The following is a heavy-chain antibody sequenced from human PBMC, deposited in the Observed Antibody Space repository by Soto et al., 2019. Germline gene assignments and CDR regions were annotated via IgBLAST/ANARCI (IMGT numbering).Heavy chain of an antibody. V-gene: IGHV1-69*05. CDR2: IIPIFGTA. CDR3: ATVPQWELGADDAFDI. J-gene: IGHJ3*02. Sequence: QVQLVQSGAEVKKPGSSVKVSCKASGGTFSSYAISWVRQAPGQGLEWMGGIIPIFGTANYAQKFQGRVTITXXEXTXXAYMELSSLRSEDTAVYYCATVPQWELGADDAFDIWGQGTMVTVSS. CDR1: GGTFSSYA. D-gene: IGHD1-26*01.